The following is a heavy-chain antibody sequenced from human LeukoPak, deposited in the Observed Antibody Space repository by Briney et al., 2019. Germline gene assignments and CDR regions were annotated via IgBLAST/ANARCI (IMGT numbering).Heavy chain of an antibody. CDR2: ISGSGDTT. CDR1: LFTLSIYA. V-gene: IGHV3-23*01. J-gene: IGHJ5*02. CDR3: ARMKLSAPGFDP. D-gene: IGHD1-14*01. Sequence: VGSLRLSCAASLFTLSIYAMTSVRQAPGKGLEWVSSISGSGDTTTYADSVKGRFTISRDNSKNTLCLQMNSLRAEDTAVYFCARMKLSAPGFDPWGQGTLVTVSS.